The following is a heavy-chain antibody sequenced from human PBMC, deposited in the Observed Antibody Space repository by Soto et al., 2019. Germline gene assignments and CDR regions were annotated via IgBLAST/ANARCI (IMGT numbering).Heavy chain of an antibody. V-gene: IGHV3-30*09. J-gene: IGHJ6*02. CDR2: VSYDGSNK. CDR3: AVLRYDIYLTYYIPMDV. CDR1: GFTFSSYA. Sequence: QVQLVESGGGVVQPGRSLRLSCAVSGFTFSSYAMHWVRQAPGKGLEWVAVVSYDGSNKYYADSVKGRFAISRDNSKNPLYLQMNSLRVEDTAVYYCAVLRYDIYLTYYIPMDVWGQGTTVTVSS. D-gene: IGHD3-9*01.